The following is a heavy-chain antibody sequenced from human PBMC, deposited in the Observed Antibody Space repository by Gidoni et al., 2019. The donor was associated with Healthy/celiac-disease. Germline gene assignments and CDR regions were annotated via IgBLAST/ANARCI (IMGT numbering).Heavy chain of an antibody. CDR2: INPNSGGT. Sequence: QVQLVQSGAEVKKPGASVKVSCKASGYNFTRYYMHWVRQAPGQGLAWMGWINPNSGGTNYAQKFQGRVTMTRDTSISTAYMELSRLRSDDTAVYYCARGGGYSSSWYLVDYWGQGTLVTVSS. J-gene: IGHJ4*02. V-gene: IGHV1-2*02. CDR1: GYNFTRYY. CDR3: ARGGGYSSSWYLVDY. D-gene: IGHD6-13*01.